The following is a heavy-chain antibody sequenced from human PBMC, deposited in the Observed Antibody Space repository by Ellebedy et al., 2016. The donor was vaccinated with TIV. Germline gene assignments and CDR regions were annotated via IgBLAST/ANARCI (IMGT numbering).Heavy chain of an antibody. CDR1: GYTFTSYD. D-gene: IGHD2-21*02. CDR3: ATQQGLVPAA. CDR2: MKPNSGYT. J-gene: IGHJ5*02. V-gene: IGHV1-8*01. Sequence: ASVKVSXXASGYTFTSYDINWVRQAPGQGLEWMGYMKPNSGYTAYGQKFQGRVTMTRSTSTTTAYMELSSLTSEDTAVYYCATQQGLVPAAWGQGTLVTVSS.